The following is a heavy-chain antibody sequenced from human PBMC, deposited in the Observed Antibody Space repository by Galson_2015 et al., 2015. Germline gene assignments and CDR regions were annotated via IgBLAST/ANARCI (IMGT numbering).Heavy chain of an antibody. V-gene: IGHV5-51*01. CDR3: ARRYRNFDY. D-gene: IGHD1-26*01. Sequence: QSGAEVKKPGESLKISCKGSGYSFNSYWIGWVRQMPGKGLEWMGIFNPGDSGATYSPSFQGQVTISVDRSISTAYLQWSSLKASDTAMYYCARRYRNFDYWGQGTLVTVSS. CDR1: GYSFNSYW. J-gene: IGHJ4*02. CDR2: FNPGDSGA.